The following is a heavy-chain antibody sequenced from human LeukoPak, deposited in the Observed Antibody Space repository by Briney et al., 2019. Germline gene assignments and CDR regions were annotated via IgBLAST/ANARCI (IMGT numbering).Heavy chain of an antibody. CDR3: AKDLGRYFDQKRPYYYGMDV. CDR1: GFTFSSYA. Sequence: GGSLRLSCAASGFTFSSYAMHWVRQAPGKGLEWVAVISYDGSNKYYADSVKGRSTISRDNSKNTLYLQMNSLRAEDTAVYYCAKDLGRYFDQKRPYYYGMDVWGKGTTVTVSS. V-gene: IGHV3-30-3*01. J-gene: IGHJ6*04. D-gene: IGHD3-9*01. CDR2: ISYDGSNK.